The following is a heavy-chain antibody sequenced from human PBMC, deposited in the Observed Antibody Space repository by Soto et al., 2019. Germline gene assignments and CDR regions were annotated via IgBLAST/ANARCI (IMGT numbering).Heavy chain of an antibody. D-gene: IGHD3-3*01. CDR3: ARDCPRPLPSGYYSTECDALDI. CDR2: IYYSGST. CDR1: GGSISSGGYY. Sequence: PSETLSLTCTVSGGSISSGGYYWSWIRQHPGKGLEWIGYIYYSGSTYYNPSLKGRVTISVDTSKNQFSLKLSSVTAADTAVYYCARDCPRPLPSGYYSTECDALDIWGPGTMVNVSS. V-gene: IGHV4-31*03. J-gene: IGHJ3*02.